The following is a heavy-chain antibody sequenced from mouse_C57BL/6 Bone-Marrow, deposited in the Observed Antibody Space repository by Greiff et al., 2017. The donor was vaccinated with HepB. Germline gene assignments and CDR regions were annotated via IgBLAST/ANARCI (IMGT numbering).Heavy chain of an antibody. Sequence: QVQLQQSGAELARPGASVKLSCKASGYTFTSYGISWVKQRTGQGLEWIGEIYPRSGNTYYNEKFNGKATLTADKSSSTAYMELRSLTSEDSAVYFCARIVWLRRGYWGQGTTLTVSS. J-gene: IGHJ2*01. CDR2: IYPRSGNT. CDR3: ARIVWLRRGY. CDR1: GYTFTSYG. V-gene: IGHV1-81*01. D-gene: IGHD2-2*01.